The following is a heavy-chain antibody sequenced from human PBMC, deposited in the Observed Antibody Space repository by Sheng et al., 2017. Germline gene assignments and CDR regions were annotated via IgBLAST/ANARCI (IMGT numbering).Heavy chain of an antibody. V-gene: IGHV3-21*01. CDR1: GFTFSSYS. Sequence: EVQLVESGGGLVKPGGSLRLSCAASGFTFSSYSMNWVRQAPGKGLEWVSSISSSSSYIYYADSVKGRFTISRDNAKNSLYLQMNSLRAEDTAVYYCARAQHPLLWFGETAFDYWGRGNPCRPSPQ. CDR2: ISSSSSYI. CDR3: ARAQHPLLWFGETAFDY. D-gene: IGHD3-10*01. J-gene: IGHJ4*02.